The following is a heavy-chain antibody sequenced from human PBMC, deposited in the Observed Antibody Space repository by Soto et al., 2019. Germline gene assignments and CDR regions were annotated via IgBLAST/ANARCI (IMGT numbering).Heavy chain of an antibody. Sequence: VGSLRLSCAASGFTFSTYALSWVRQAPGKGLEWVSAISANGQGIYYADSVRGRFTISRDNSKNTIFLHMDSLRAEDTAVYYCAKNRTYPRDQFNYWGQGTLVIVSS. CDR3: AKNRTYPRDQFNY. CDR2: ISANGQGI. D-gene: IGHD2-2*01. V-gene: IGHV3-23*01. CDR1: GFTFSTYA. J-gene: IGHJ4*02.